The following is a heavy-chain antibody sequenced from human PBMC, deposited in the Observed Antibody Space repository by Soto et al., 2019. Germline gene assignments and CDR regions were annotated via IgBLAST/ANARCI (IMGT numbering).Heavy chain of an antibody. J-gene: IGHJ4*02. Sequence: QITLKESGPTLVRPTQTLTMTCTVSGFSLRTDAVGVAWIRQSPGKALEWLGIIYWNGEKRYKSSLQPRLTITRDTSKNQVVLTMTDMAPLDTATYFCAHRIAAPGRTLDYWGQGVVVTVSS. CDR3: AHRIAAPGRTLDY. CDR2: IYWNGEK. CDR1: GFSLRTDAVG. V-gene: IGHV2-5*01. D-gene: IGHD6-13*01.